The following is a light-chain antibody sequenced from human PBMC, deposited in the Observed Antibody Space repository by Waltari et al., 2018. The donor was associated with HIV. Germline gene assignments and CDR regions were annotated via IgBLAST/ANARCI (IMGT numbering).Light chain of an antibody. V-gene: IGKV3-20*01. J-gene: IGKJ2*01. CDR2: GAS. CDR3: QQYGRSSYT. Sequence: EIVLTQSPGTLSLSPGDRATLSCRASQRVSSSYLAWYQQRGGQAPRLLIYGASSRATGIPDRFSGSGSGTDFTLSISRLEPEDFAVYYCQQYGRSSYTFGQGTKLEIK. CDR1: QRVSSSY.